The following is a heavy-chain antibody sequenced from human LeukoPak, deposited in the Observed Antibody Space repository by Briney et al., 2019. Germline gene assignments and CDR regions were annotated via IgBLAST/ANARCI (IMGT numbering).Heavy chain of an antibody. CDR2: IDHGGST. V-gene: IGHV4-34*01. CDR1: GGSFSDYY. D-gene: IGHD3-16*01. Sequence: SETPSLTCAVYGGSFSDYYWSWIRQPPGKGLEWIGEIDHGGSTNYNPSLKSRVTISVDTSKKQFSLKLTSVTAADTAVYYCARRGLYDYVWGSRSYYFDYWGQGTLVTVSS. CDR3: ARRGLYDYVWGSRSYYFDY. J-gene: IGHJ4*02.